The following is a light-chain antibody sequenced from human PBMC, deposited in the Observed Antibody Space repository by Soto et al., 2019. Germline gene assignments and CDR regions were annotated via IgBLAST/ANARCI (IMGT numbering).Light chain of an antibody. V-gene: IGKV3-20*01. J-gene: IGKJ4*01. CDR1: QSVSSSY. CDR2: GAS. CDR3: QQYGVTPPNT. Sequence: EIVFTQSPGTLSLSPGERATLSCSSIQSVSSSYLAWYQQKPGQAPRLLIYGASSRATGIPDRFSGSGSGTDFTLTISGLEPEDFALYYCQQYGVTPPNTFGGGTKVDNK.